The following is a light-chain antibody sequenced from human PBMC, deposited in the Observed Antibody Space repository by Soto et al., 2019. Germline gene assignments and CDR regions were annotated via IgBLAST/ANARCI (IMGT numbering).Light chain of an antibody. Sequence: DRVMTQSPATLSASPGERVTLSCRASQSVASSVAWSQQKPGQAPRLILYGASTRATGFPARFSGSGSGTEFTLTISSLQSEDFAVYLCQQYHYWPITFGQGTRLEIK. CDR3: QQYHYWPIT. V-gene: IGKV3-15*01. CDR2: GAS. CDR1: QSVASS. J-gene: IGKJ5*01.